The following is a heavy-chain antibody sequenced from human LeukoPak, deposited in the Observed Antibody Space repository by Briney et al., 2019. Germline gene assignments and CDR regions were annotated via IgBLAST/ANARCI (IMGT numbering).Heavy chain of an antibody. D-gene: IGHD3-9*01. Sequence: ASVKVSCKASGYTSTSYGISWVRQAPGQGLEWMGWISAYNGNTNYAQKLQGRVTMTTYTSTSTAYMELRSLRSDDTAVYYCARRSVLRYFDWPRYYYMDVWGKGTTVTVSS. J-gene: IGHJ6*03. CDR1: GYTSTSYG. CDR2: ISAYNGNT. V-gene: IGHV1-18*01. CDR3: ARRSVLRYFDWPRYYYMDV.